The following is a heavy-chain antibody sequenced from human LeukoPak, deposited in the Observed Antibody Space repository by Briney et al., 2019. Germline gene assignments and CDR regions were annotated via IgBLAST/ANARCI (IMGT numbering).Heavy chain of an antibody. CDR3: ARESTYYDFWSGYSYYYYYMDV. CDR2: ICSSGSTI. D-gene: IGHD3-3*01. CDR1: GFTFSDYY. V-gene: IGHV3-11*04. J-gene: IGHJ6*03. Sequence: GGSLRLSCAASGFTFSDYYMSWIRQAPGKGLEWVSYICSSGSTIYYADSVKGRFTISRDNAKNSLYLQMNSLRAEDTAVYYCARESTYYDFWSGYSYYYYYMDVWGKGTTVTVSS.